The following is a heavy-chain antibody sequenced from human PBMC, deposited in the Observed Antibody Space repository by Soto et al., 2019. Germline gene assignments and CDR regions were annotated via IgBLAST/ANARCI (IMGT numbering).Heavy chain of an antibody. CDR3: ARGPKDIVVVVAATPAEYFQH. Sequence: ASLKVSCKASGYTFTSYGISWVRQAPGQGLEWMGWISAYNGNTNYAQKLQGRVTMTTDTSTSTAYMELRSLRSDDTAVYYCARGPKDIVVVVAATPAEYFQHWGQGTLVTVSS. V-gene: IGHV1-18*01. D-gene: IGHD2-15*01. CDR1: GYTFTSYG. CDR2: ISAYNGNT. J-gene: IGHJ1*01.